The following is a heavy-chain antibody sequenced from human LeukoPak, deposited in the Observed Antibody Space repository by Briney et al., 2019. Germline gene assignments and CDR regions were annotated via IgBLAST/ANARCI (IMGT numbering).Heavy chain of an antibody. CDR3: ARDNKPTYVWGSSRPTRTNWFDP. D-gene: IGHD3-16*01. CDR1: GYTFTGYY. J-gene: IGHJ5*02. CDR2: ISPNSGGT. Sequence: GASVKVSCKASGYTFTGYYMHWVRQAPGQGLEWMGWISPNSGGTNYAQKFQGRVTMTRDTSISTAYMELSRLRSDDTAVYYCARDNKPTYVWGSSRPTRTNWFDPWGQGTLVTVSS. V-gene: IGHV1-2*02.